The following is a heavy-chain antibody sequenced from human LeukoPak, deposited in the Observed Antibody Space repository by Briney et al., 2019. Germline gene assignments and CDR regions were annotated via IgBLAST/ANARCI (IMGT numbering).Heavy chain of an antibody. CDR3: ARDNGYPWAYFDY. Sequence: PSETLSLTCTVSGYSISGGYYWGWIRQPPGKGLEWIGSIYHSGSTYYNPSLKSRVTISVDTSKNQFSLKLSSVTAADTAVYYCARDNGYPWAYFDYWGQGTLVTVSS. CDR2: IYHSGST. CDR1: GYSISGGYY. J-gene: IGHJ4*02. V-gene: IGHV4-38-2*02. D-gene: IGHD6-25*01.